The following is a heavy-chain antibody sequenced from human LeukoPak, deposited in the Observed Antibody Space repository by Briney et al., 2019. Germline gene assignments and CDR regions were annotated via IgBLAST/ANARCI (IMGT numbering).Heavy chain of an antibody. CDR3: AREEQYNNFFDY. V-gene: IGHV1-2*02. Sequence: GASVKVSCKASGYTLTDYYIHWVRQASGQGLEWMGWINPNSGDTTYAQKFQGRVTMTRDTSISTAYMDLSRLNSDDTAVYFCAREEQYNNFFDYWGPGALVTVSS. CDR1: GYTLTDYY. J-gene: IGHJ4*02. CDR2: INPNSGDT. D-gene: IGHD1/OR15-1a*01.